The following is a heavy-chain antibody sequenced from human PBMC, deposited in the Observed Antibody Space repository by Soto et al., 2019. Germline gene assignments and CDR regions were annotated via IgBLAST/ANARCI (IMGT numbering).Heavy chain of an antibody. Sequence: HPGGSLRLSCAASGFTFSSYGVHWVRQAPGKGLEWVAVIWYDGSNKYYADSVKGRFTISRDNSKNTLYLQMNSLRAEDTAVYYCAGTSSLQWYYMDVWDKGTTVTVSS. CDR3: AGTSSLQWYYMDV. J-gene: IGHJ6*03. CDR2: IWYDGSNK. D-gene: IGHD1-7*01. V-gene: IGHV3-33*01. CDR1: GFTFSSYG.